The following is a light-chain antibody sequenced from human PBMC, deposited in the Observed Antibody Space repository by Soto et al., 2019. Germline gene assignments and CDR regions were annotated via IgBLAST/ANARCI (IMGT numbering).Light chain of an antibody. CDR3: QHYNSYSEA. Sequence: DIQMTQSPSTLSGSVGDRVTITCRASQTISSWLAWYQQKPGKAPKLLIYKASTLKSGVPSRFSGSGSGTEFTLTTSSLQPDDFANYYCQHYNSYSEAFGQGTKVDIK. V-gene: IGKV1-5*03. CDR2: KAS. J-gene: IGKJ1*01. CDR1: QTISSW.